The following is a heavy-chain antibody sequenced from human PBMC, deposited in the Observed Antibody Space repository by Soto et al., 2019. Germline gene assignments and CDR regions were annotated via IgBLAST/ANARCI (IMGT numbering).Heavy chain of an antibody. CDR3: ARDRGGDFSIYFDL. Sequence: QVQLVQSGAEVKKPGSSVKVSCKASGGTFSAYAINWVRQAPGQGLEWMGRVIPIFGKAEYAQKLRGRVLFTADESTTTAYMELSGLNSEDTAVYFCARDRGGDFSIYFDLWGRGTLVTVSS. CDR2: VIPIFGKA. J-gene: IGHJ2*01. V-gene: IGHV1-69*01. D-gene: IGHD2-21*01. CDR1: GGTFSAYA.